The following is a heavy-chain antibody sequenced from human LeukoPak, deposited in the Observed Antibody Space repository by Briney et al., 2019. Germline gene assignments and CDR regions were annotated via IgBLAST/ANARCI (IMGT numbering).Heavy chain of an antibody. D-gene: IGHD3-22*01. CDR2: IYSGGST. Sequence: GGSLRLSCAASGFTVSSNYMSWVRQAPGKGLEWVSVIYSGGSTYYADSVKGRFSISRDNSKNTLYLQMNSLRAEDTAVYYCAKKGAHYDSSGYPLDYWGQGTLVTVSS. V-gene: IGHV3-53*01. CDR3: AKKGAHYDSSGYPLDY. CDR1: GFTVSSNY. J-gene: IGHJ4*02.